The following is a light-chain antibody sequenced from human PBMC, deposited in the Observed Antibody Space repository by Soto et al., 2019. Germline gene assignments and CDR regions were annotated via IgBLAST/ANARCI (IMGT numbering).Light chain of an antibody. J-gene: IGKJ2*01. CDR1: QTVGSN. CDR2: DAS. V-gene: IGKV3D-15*01. Sequence: EIVMTQSPATLSVSPGERATLSCRARQTVGSNLAWYQQKRGQAPRLLIYDASTRATGIPARFSGSGSGTDFPLTISSLQAEEFALYYCQQYNYWPRTFGQGSKLEIK. CDR3: QQYNYWPRT.